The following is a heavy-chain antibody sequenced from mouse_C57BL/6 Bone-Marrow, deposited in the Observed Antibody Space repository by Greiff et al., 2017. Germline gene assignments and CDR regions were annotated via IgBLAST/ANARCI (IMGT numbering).Heavy chain of an antibody. J-gene: IGHJ4*01. CDR1: GYAFTNYL. V-gene: IGHV1-54*01. Sequence: QVQLQQSGAELVRPGTSVKVSCKASGYAFTNYLIEWVKQRPGQGLEWIGVINPGSGGTNYNEKFKGKATLTADKSSSTAYMQLRSLTSEDSAVYFCARDSSGRDYAMDYWGQGTSVTVSS. CDR3: ARDSSGRDYAMDY. CDR2: INPGSGGT. D-gene: IGHD3-2*02.